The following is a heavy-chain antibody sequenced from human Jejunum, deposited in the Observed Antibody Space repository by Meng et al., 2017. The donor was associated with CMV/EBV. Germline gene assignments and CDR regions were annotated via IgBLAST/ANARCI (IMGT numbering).Heavy chain of an antibody. CDR3: ALLRGYCAGGTCYDLDY. CDR2: IWYDGDHK. D-gene: IGHD2-15*01. Sequence: FKFSGYGMHWVRQAPGKGLEWVAVIWYDGDHKFYGDSVKGRFTISRDNSKDTVYLEMNGLRVEDTAMYYCALLRGYCAGGTCYDLDYWGQGTLVTVSS. J-gene: IGHJ4*02. CDR1: FKFSGYG. V-gene: IGHV3-33*01.